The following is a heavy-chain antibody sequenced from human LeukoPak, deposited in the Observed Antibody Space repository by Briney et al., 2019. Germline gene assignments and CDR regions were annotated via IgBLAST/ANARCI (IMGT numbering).Heavy chain of an antibody. CDR2: IKSKTDGGTT. V-gene: IGHV3-15*01. Sequence: AGGSLRLSCAASGFTLSNAWMSWVRQAPGKGLEWVGHIKSKTDGGTTDYAAPVKGRFTISRDDSKNTLYLQMNSLKTEDTAVYFRSRQQLVFDCWGQGTLVTVSS. CDR1: GFTLSNAW. D-gene: IGHD6-13*01. CDR3: SRQQLVFDC. J-gene: IGHJ4*02.